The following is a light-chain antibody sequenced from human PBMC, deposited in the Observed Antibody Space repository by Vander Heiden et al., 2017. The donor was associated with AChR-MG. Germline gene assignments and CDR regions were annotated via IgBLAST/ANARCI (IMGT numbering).Light chain of an antibody. CDR2: GNS. Sequence: SVLTQPPSVSGTPGQRVTISCSGGSSNIGRNSLNWYQHLPGTAPRLLMFGNSQRTSGVPDRFSGSKSGTSASLAISGLQSEDEADYYCSTWDDSLDGVAFGGGTKLTVL. CDR1: SSNIGRNS. CDR3: STWDDSLDGVA. V-gene: IGLV1-44*01. J-gene: IGLJ2*01.